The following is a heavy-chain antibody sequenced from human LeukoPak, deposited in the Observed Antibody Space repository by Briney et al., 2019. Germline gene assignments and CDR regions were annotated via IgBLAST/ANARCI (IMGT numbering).Heavy chain of an antibody. CDR3: ARGQTLAAAGKVWYYYYYMDV. CDR1: GFTFSSYA. CDR2: ISYDGSNK. D-gene: IGHD6-13*01. J-gene: IGHJ6*03. V-gene: IGHV3-30*04. Sequence: PGRSLRLSCAASGFTFSSYAMHWVRQAPGKGLEWVAVISYDGSNKYYADSVKSRFTISRDNSKNTLYLQMNSLRAEDTAVYYCARGQTLAAAGKVWYYYYYMDVWGKGPRSPSP.